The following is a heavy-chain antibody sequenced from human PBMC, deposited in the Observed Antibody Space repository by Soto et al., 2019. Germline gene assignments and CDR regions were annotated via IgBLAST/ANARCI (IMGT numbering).Heavy chain of an antibody. J-gene: IGHJ4*02. Sequence: QVQLQQWGAGLLKPSETLSLTCAVYGGSFSGYYWSWIRQPPGKGLEWIGEINHSGSTNYNPSLKSRVTISVDTSKNQFSLKLSSVTAAYTAVYYCARGFGDLGLYFDYWGQGTLVTVSS. CDR2: INHSGST. V-gene: IGHV4-34*01. CDR3: ARGFGDLGLYFDY. D-gene: IGHD3-10*01. CDR1: GGSFSGYY.